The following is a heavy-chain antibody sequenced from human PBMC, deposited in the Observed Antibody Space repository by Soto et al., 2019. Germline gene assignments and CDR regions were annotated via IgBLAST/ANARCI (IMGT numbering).Heavy chain of an antibody. CDR1: GFTFTSSA. CDR2: IVVGSGNT. D-gene: IGHD3-3*01. Sequence: ASVKVSCKASGFTFTSSAVQWVRQARGQRLEWIGWIVVGSGNTNYAQKFQERVTITRDMSTSTAYMELSSLRSEDTAVYYCAAGSSLRFLEWTPAPAYYYGMAVWGQGTTVTVSS. J-gene: IGHJ6*02. CDR3: AAGSSLRFLEWTPAPAYYYGMAV. V-gene: IGHV1-58*01.